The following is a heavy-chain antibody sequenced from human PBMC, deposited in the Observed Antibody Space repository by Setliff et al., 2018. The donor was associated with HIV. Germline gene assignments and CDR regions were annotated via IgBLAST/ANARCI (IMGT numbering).Heavy chain of an antibody. CDR2: ISSYTGKT. Sequence: ASVKVSCKTSGYSFSSHGVSWVRQAPGQGLEWVGWISSYTGKTKYAQNVQGRITLTTGTSTSKAYIELRSLRPDDTAVYYCAKDISASALYYYGMDVWGQGTTVTVSS. D-gene: IGHD6-13*01. J-gene: IGHJ6*02. V-gene: IGHV1-18*01. CDR1: GYSFSSHG. CDR3: AKDISASALYYYGMDV.